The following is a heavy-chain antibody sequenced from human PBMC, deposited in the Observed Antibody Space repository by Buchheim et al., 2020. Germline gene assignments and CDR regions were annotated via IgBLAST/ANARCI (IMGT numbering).Heavy chain of an antibody. CDR1: GYSFTSYW. J-gene: IGHJ1*01. CDR3: VGSREMEVTADFQH. D-gene: IGHD2-21*02. V-gene: IGHV5-51*01. CDR2: IYPGDSDT. Sequence: EVQLVQSGAEVKKPGESLKISCKGSGYSFTSYWIGWVRQMPGKGLEWMGIIYPGDSDTRYSPSFQGQVTISADKSISPAYPQWSSLEASDTAFYYDVGSREMEVTADFQHWGQGTL.